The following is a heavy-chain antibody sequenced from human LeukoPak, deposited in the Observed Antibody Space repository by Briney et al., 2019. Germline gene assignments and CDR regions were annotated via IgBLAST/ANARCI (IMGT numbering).Heavy chain of an antibody. CDR3: ARNRYYYGSGSYGVPNWFDP. Sequence: SETLSLTCTVSGGSISSNSYSWGWFRQPPVKGLEWIGSIYYSGSTYYKSSLKSRVTISVDTSKNQFSLKLSSVTAADTAVYYCARNRYYYGSGSYGVPNWFDPWGQGTLVIVSS. J-gene: IGHJ5*02. CDR2: IYYSGST. V-gene: IGHV4-39*01. CDR1: GGSISSNSYS. D-gene: IGHD3-10*01.